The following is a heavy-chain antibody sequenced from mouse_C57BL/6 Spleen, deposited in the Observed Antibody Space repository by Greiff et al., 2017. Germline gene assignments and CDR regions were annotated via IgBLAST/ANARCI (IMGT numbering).Heavy chain of an antibody. CDR2: ISDGGSYT. CDR1: GFTFSSYA. J-gene: IGHJ3*01. V-gene: IGHV5-4*03. CDR3: ARLTGTTWFAY. Sequence: EVKVVESGGGLVKPGGSLKLSCAASGFTFSSYAMSWVRQTPEKRLEWVATISDGGSYTYYPDNVKGRFTISSDNAKNNLYLQMSHLKSEDTAMYYCARLTGTTWFAYWGQGTLVTVSA. D-gene: IGHD4-1*01.